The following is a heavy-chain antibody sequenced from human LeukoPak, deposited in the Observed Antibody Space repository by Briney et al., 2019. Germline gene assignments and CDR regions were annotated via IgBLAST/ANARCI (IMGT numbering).Heavy chain of an antibody. J-gene: IGHJ6*03. Sequence: ASVNVSCQASRYTFTGYYMHWVRQAPRQGLEGMGWINPNRCCTNYPQKFQGRVNMTRDTSISTAYMELSRLRSDDTAVYYCARTRITMVRGVIIAYYYYMDVWGKGTTVTISS. CDR2: INPNRCCT. CDR1: RYTFTGYY. V-gene: IGHV1-2*02. CDR3: ARTRITMVRGVIIAYYYYMDV. D-gene: IGHD3-10*01.